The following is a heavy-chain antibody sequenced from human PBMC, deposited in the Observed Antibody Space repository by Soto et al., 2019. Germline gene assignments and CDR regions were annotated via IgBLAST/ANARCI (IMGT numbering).Heavy chain of an antibody. CDR1: GFTFSSYA. CDR2: ISNDGSNK. D-gene: IGHD3-3*01. V-gene: IGHV3-30-3*01. J-gene: IGHJ3*02. Sequence: PGGSLSLSCAASGFTFSSYAMHWVRQAPGKGLEWVAVISNDGSNKYYADSAKCRFTISRDYTKTSLYLQMNSLRAEDTSVYYCASVCFCYFDFFRGYHTSSSAFDMWGQGTMVTVSS. CDR3: ASVCFCYFDFFRGYHTSSSAFDM.